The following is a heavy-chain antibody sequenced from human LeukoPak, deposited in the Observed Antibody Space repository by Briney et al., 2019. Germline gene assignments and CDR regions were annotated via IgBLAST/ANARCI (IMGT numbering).Heavy chain of an antibody. V-gene: IGHV4-34*01. D-gene: IGHD6-13*01. J-gene: IGHJ6*03. CDR3: ARDLASSSWYGFYYYYMDV. CDR1: GGSFSGYY. CDR2: INHSGST. Sequence: SETLSLTCAVYGGSFSGYYWSWIRQPPGKGLEWIGEINHSGSTNYNPSLKSRVTIPVDTSKNQFSLRLNSVSAADTAVYYCARDLASSSWYGFYYYYMDVWGKGTTVTISS.